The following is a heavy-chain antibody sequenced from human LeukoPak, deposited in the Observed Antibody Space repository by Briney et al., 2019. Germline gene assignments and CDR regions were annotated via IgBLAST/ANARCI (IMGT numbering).Heavy chain of an antibody. CDR1: GGSVTSYY. V-gene: IGHV4-59*02. CDR3: TRGHTHINYPRTTVTTKGPFGS. D-gene: IGHD4-17*01. CDR2: IDYTVIT. Sequence: SQTLSLTCTVSGGSVTSYYCTRVRQPASPRLKCIRDIDYTVITNYSPSLESRVTISLDTAKNQFSLKLSSVTAADTAVYYCTRGHTHINYPRTTVTTKGPFGSWGQGTLVTVSS. J-gene: IGHJ4*02.